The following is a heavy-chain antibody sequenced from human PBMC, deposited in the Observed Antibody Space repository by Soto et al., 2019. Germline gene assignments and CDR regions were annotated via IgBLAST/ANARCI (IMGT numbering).Heavy chain of an antibody. J-gene: IGHJ3*02. Sequence: QVQLQESGPGLVKPSGTLSLTCAVSSGSISSSNWWSWVRQPPGKGLEWIGGIYHSGSTNYNPSLKSRVTISRDKSKNQFSLKLSYVSAADSVVYYCASFHVLTGFALDIWGQGTIVIGSS. CDR1: SGSISSSNW. V-gene: IGHV4-4*02. D-gene: IGHD3-9*01. CDR3: ASFHVLTGFALDI. CDR2: IYHSGST.